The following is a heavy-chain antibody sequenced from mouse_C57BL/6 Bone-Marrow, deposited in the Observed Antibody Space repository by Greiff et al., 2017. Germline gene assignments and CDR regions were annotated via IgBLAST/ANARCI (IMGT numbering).Heavy chain of an antibody. D-gene: IGHD2-13*01. Sequence: VQLKQPGAELVKPGASVKMSCKASGYTFTSYWITWVKQRPGQGLEWIGDIYPGSGSTNYNEKFKSKATLTVDTSSSTAYMQLSSLTSEDSAVYYCASRLLSYYAMDYWGQGTSVTVSS. V-gene: IGHV1-55*01. CDR1: GYTFTSYW. CDR2: IYPGSGST. J-gene: IGHJ4*01. CDR3: ASRLLSYYAMDY.